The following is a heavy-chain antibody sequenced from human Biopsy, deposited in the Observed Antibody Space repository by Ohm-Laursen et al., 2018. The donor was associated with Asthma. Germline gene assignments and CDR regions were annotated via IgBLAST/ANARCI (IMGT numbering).Heavy chain of an antibody. CDR2: IYSGGTS. D-gene: IGHD1-1*01. V-gene: IGHV3-66*01. CDR3: VRDGTDDAFDI. Sequence: SLRLSCTASGFAVSRDYMFWVRQAPGKGLEWVSVIYSGGTSHTADSVRGRFTISRDYSKNTLYLQMHSLRAEDTAVYYCVRDGTDDAFDIWGQGAVVSVSS. CDR1: GFAVSRDY. J-gene: IGHJ3*02.